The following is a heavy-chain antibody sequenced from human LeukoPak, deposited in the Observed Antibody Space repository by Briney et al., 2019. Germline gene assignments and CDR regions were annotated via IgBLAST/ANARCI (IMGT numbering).Heavy chain of an antibody. CDR1: GYSFTSYW. J-gene: IGHJ4*02. V-gene: IGHV3-64*01. CDR2: ISTNGAST. CDR3: ARGPDY. Sequence: PPGESLKISCKGSGYSFTSYWIGWVRQAPGKGLEFVSSISTNGASTYYANSVKGRFTISRDNSNNTLYLQMGSLRAEDMAVYYCARGPDYWGQGTLVTVSS.